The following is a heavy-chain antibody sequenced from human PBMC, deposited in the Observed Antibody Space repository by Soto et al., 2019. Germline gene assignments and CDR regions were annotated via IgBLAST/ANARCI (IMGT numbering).Heavy chain of an antibody. CDR2: INHSGST. D-gene: IGHD2-21*01. CDR1: GGSFSGYY. J-gene: IGHJ5*02. CDR3: ARGSLWAYISSGRHKYNWFDP. V-gene: IGHV4-34*01. Sequence: LSLTCAVYGGSFSGYYWSWIRQPPGKGLEWIGEINHSGSTNYNPSLKSRVTISVDTSKNQFSLKLSSVTAADTAVYYCARGSLWAYISSGRHKYNWFDPWGQGTLVTVSS.